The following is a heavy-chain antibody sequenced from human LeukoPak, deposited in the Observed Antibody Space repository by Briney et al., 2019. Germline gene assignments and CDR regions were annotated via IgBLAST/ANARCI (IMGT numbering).Heavy chain of an antibody. Sequence: SETLSLTCTVSGDSLRKSTFYWVWIRQPPGKGLEWIGSIYYSGGADYNPSLQSRVTISVDTSKNEFSLKVRSVTAADTAVYYCARYRGWSGESHFDYWGQGTLVTVSS. CDR1: GDSLRKSTFY. V-gene: IGHV4-39*07. D-gene: IGHD3-10*01. J-gene: IGHJ4*02. CDR2: IYYSGGA. CDR3: ARYRGWSGESHFDY.